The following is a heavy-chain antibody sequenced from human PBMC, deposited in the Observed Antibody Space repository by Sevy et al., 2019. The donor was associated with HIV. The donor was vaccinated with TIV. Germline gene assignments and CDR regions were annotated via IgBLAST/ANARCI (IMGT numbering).Heavy chain of an antibody. J-gene: IGHJ4*02. CDR1: GGSISSYY. D-gene: IGHD2-21*01. CDR3: ARVGRRGIATIMYYFDY. V-gene: IGHV4-59*01. Sequence: SETLSLTCTVSGGSISSYYWSWIRQPPGKGLEWIGYIYYSGSTNYNPSLKSRVTISVDTSKNQFSLKLSSVTAADTAVYYCARVGRRGIATIMYYFDYWGQGTLVTVSS. CDR2: IYYSGST.